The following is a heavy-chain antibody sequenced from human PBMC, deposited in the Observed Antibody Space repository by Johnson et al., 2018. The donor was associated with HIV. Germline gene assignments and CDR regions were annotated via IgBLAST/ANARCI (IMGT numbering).Heavy chain of an antibody. V-gene: IGHV3-30-3*01. Sequence: QVQLVESGGGVVQSGRSLRLSCAASGFAFSRFAMHWVRQVPDKGLEWVAVISYDGSNKYYADSVKGRFTISRDNSKNTLYLQMNSLRAEDTAVYYCARVPNDAFDIWGQGTMVTVSS. CDR2: ISYDGSNK. CDR1: GFAFSRFA. J-gene: IGHJ3*02. CDR3: ARVPNDAFDI.